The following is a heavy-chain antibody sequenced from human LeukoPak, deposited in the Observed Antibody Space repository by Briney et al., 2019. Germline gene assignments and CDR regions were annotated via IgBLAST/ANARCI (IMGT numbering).Heavy chain of an antibody. J-gene: IGHJ1*01. V-gene: IGHV1-18*01. CDR1: GYTFTSYG. D-gene: IGHD6-19*01. CDR2: ISAYNGNT. Sequence: ASVKVSCKASGYTFTSYGISWVRQAPGQGLEWMGWISAYNGNTNYAQKLQGRVTMTTDTSTSTACMELRSLRSDDTAVYYCARVSSGWLQDFQHWGQGTLVTVSS. CDR3: ARVSSGWLQDFQH.